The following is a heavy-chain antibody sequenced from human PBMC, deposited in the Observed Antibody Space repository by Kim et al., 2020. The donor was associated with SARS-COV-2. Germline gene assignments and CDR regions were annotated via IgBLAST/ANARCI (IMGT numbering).Heavy chain of an antibody. CDR2: T. J-gene: IGHJ4*02. Sequence: TIYADSGTGRFTISRDNAKNTRYLQMNSLRVAKTSVYYCTRDLDWLLFDYWGQGTLVTVSS. V-gene: IGHV3-74*01. CDR3: TRDLDWLLFDY. D-gene: IGHD3-3*01.